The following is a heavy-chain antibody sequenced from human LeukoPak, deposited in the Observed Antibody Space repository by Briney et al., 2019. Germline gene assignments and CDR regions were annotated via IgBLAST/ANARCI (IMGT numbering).Heavy chain of an antibody. CDR1: GFTFSSYA. CDR2: ISYDGSNK. D-gene: IGHD3-22*01. Sequence: GGSLRLSCAASGFTFSSYAMHWVRQAPGKGLEWVAVISYDGSNKYYADSVKGRFTISTDNSKNTLYLQMNSLRAEDTAVYYCAGEGIVVITNGPDAFDIWGQGTMVTVSS. J-gene: IGHJ3*02. V-gene: IGHV3-30-3*01. CDR3: AGEGIVVITNGPDAFDI.